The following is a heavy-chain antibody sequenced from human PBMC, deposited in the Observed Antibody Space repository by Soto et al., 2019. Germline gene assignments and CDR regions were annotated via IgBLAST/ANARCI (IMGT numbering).Heavy chain of an antibody. V-gene: IGHV1-69*02. CDR1: GGTFSSYT. D-gene: IGHD1-26*01. CDR2: IIPILGIA. CDR3: ARSFGGSYSYYYGLDV. J-gene: IGHJ6*02. Sequence: QVQLVQSGAEVKKPGSSVKVSCKASGGTFSSYTISWVRQAPGQGLEWMGRIIPILGIANYAQKFQGRVTITADKSTSTAYMGLSSLRSEDTAVYYCARSFGGSYSYYYGLDVWGQGTTVTVSS.